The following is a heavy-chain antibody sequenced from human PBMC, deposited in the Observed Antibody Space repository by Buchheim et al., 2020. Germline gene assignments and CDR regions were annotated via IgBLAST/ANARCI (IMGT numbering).Heavy chain of an antibody. V-gene: IGHV3-33*01. J-gene: IGHJ4*02. CDR3: ARDPYLGDGSGTPGDDY. CDR1: GFTFSSYG. CDR2: IWYDGSNK. D-gene: IGHD3-10*01. Sequence: QVQMVESGGGVVQPGRSLRLSCAASGFTFSSYGMHWVRQAPGKGLEWVAVIWYDGSNKYYADSVKGRFTISRYNSKNTLYLKMNSLRAEDTAVYYCARDPYLGDGSGTPGDDYWGQGTL.